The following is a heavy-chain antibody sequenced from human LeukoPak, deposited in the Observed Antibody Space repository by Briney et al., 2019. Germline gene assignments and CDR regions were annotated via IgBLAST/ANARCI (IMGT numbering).Heavy chain of an antibody. V-gene: IGHV4-61*01. J-gene: IGHJ4*02. CDR1: GGCVSSGSYY. CDR3: ARDSWFGELLYY. D-gene: IGHD3-10*01. CDR2: IYYSGST. Sequence: SGTLSLTCTVSGGCVSSGSYYWSWIRQPPGKGLEWIGYIYYSGSTNYNPSLKSRVTISVDTSKNQFSLKLSSVTAADTAVYYCARDSWFGELLYYWGQGTLVTVSS.